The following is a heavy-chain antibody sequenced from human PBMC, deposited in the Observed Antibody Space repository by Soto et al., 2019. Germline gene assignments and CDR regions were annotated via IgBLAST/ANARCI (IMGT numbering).Heavy chain of an antibody. CDR1: GGSFSNYY. D-gene: IGHD3-10*01. V-gene: IGHV4-59*01. J-gene: IGHJ4*02. CDR3: ARRWSGTDY. Sequence: QVQLQESGPGLVKPSETLSLTCTVSGGSFSNYYWSWIRQSPGKGLEWIGYVHYSGSTNYNPSLKSRATISLDTSNNQFFLRLTSVTAADTAVYYCARRWSGTDYWGQGTLVTVSS. CDR2: VHYSGST.